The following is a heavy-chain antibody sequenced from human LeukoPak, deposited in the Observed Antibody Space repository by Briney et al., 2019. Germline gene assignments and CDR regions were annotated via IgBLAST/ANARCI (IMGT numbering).Heavy chain of an antibody. V-gene: IGHV3-23*01. CDR2: ITGSGGRI. D-gene: IGHD1-26*01. J-gene: IGHJ4*02. CDR1: GFTFRNYA. Sequence: GGSLRLSCAASGFTFRNYAMTWVRQAPGKGLEWVSGITGSGGRIYYADSMKGRFTISRDNSKSTLYLQMNSLRAEDTAVYYCAKPDMGYWAVDYWGQGTLVTVSS. CDR3: AKPDMGYWAVDY.